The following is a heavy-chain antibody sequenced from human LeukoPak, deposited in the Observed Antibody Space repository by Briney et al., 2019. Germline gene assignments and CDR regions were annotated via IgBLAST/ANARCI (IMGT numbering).Heavy chain of an antibody. V-gene: IGHV1-2*02. J-gene: IGHJ4*02. CDR3: ARVRPRIDGSGTSYLRLYYFDY. CDR2: INPNNGDT. Sequence: ASVKVSCKASGYTFTGYYMHWVRQAPGQGLEWMGWINPNNGDTNYAQRFQGRVTMTRDTSISTAYMDLSRMTSDDKAVYYCARVRPRIDGSGTSYLRLYYFDYWGQGTLVTVSS. CDR1: GYTFTGYY. D-gene: IGHD3-10*01.